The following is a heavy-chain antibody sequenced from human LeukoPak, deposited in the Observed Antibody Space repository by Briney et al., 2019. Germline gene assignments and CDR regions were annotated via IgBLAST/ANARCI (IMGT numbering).Heavy chain of an antibody. V-gene: IGHV1-18*01. J-gene: IGHJ6*02. D-gene: IGHD3-3*01. CDR1: GYTFISYG. CDR2: ISTYNDNT. Sequence: ASVKVSCKASGYTFISYGISWVRQAPGQGLEWMGWISTYNDNTHYAQKLQGRVTMTTDTSTSTAYMELRSLRSDDTAVYYCARADDFSSRYYYGMDVWGQGTTVTVSS. CDR3: ARADDFSSRYYYGMDV.